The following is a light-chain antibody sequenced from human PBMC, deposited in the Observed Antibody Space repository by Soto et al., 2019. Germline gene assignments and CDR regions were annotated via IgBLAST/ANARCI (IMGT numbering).Light chain of an antibody. CDR3: QQRNVWPPIT. Sequence: IVLTQSPVTLSLSPGERATLSCRASQSVSSSFLAWYQQKPGQAPRLLIYGASSRATGIPDRFSGSGSGTDFSLTISSLQSEDFAVYYCQQRNVWPPITFGQGTRLEI. CDR1: QSVSSSF. CDR2: GAS. V-gene: IGKV3D-20*02. J-gene: IGKJ5*01.